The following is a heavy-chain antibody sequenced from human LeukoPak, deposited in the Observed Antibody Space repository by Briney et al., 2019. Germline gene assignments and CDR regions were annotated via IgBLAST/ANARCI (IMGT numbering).Heavy chain of an antibody. CDR3: ATYRQVMLPFES. J-gene: IGHJ4*02. D-gene: IGHD5-18*01. CDR2: IFQGGGEI. V-gene: IGHV3-23*01. Sequence: GGSLRLSCAASGFTFSIYAMHWVRQPPGKGLEWVSSIFQGGGEIHYADSVRGRFTISRDNSKNTLFLQMNSLRAEDTAIYYCATYRQVMLPFESWGRGTLVTVSS. CDR1: GFTFSIYA.